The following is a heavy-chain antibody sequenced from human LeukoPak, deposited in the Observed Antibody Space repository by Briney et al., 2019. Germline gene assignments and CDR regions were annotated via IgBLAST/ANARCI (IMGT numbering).Heavy chain of an antibody. J-gene: IGHJ4*02. CDR1: GFSLSTSGMR. D-gene: IGHD2-8*02. V-gene: IGHV2-70*04. CDR2: IDWDDDI. CDR3: ARTTPTGYLDY. Sequence: SGPTLVNPTQTLTLTCSFSGFSLSTSGMRVSWIRQPPGKALEWLARIDWDDDIIYSTSLRTRLTLSKDTSKNQVVLTMSNMDPVDTATYYCARTTPTGYLDYWGQGTLVTVSS.